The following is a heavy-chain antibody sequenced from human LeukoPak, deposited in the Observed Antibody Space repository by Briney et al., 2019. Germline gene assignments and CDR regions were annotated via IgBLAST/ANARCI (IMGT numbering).Heavy chain of an antibody. CDR1: GYTFTSYY. J-gene: IGHJ5*02. CDR3: ARDNSVEDTAWWFDP. D-gene: IGHD4-23*01. Sequence: ASVKVSCKASGYTFTSYYMHWVRQAPGQGLEWMGIINPSGGSTSYAQKFQGRVTMTRDMSTSTDYMGLSSLRSEDTAVYYCARDNSVEDTAWWFDPWGQGTLVTVSS. V-gene: IGHV1-46*01. CDR2: INPSGGST.